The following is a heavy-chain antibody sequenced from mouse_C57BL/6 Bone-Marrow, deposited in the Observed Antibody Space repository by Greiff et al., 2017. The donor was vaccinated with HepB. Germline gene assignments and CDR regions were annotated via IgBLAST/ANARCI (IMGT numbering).Heavy chain of an antibody. D-gene: IGHD2-3*01. Sequence: LQQSGGGLVQPGGSMKLSCAASGFTFSDAWMDWVRQSPEKGLEWVAEIRNKANNHATYYAESVKGRFTISRDDSKSSVYLQMNSLRAEDTGIYYCTGGGYDGYFWYFDVWGTGTTVTVSS. CDR1: GFTFSDAW. CDR3: TGGGYDGYFWYFDV. J-gene: IGHJ1*03. CDR2: IRNKANNHAT. V-gene: IGHV6-6*01.